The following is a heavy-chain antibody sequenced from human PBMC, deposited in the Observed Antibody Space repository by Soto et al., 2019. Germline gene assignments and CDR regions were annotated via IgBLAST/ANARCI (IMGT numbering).Heavy chain of an antibody. CDR1: GGSISSYY. CDR2: IYYSGST. CDR3: ARLNEPDEQCLVFDY. D-gene: IGHD6-19*01. Sequence: PSETLSLTCTVSGGSISSYYWSWIRQPPGKGLEWIGYIYYSGSTNYNPSLKSRVTISVDTSKNQFSLKLSSVTAADTAVYYCARLNEPDEQCLVFDYWGQGTLVIVS. J-gene: IGHJ4*02. V-gene: IGHV4-59*08.